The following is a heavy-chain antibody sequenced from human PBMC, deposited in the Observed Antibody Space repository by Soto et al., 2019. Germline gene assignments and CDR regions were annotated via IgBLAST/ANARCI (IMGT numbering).Heavy chain of an antibody. D-gene: IGHD1-26*01. CDR2: ISPYNGNT. J-gene: IGHJ6*02. V-gene: IGHV1-18*01. CDR3: AKGGAIVAAGTRVYLYNAMDV. CDR1: GYTFTNYG. Sequence: ASVKVSCKASGYTFTNYGITWVRQAPGQGLEWMGWISPYNGNTYLAQRFQGRVTMNRDTSIGTAYMELRGLTSDDTAEYYCAKGGAIVAAGTRVYLYNAMDVWGQGTTVTVSS.